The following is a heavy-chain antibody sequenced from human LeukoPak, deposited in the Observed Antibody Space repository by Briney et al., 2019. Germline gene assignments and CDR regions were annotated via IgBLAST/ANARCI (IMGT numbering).Heavy chain of an antibody. V-gene: IGHV3-23*01. J-gene: IGHJ4*02. D-gene: IGHD2-15*01. CDR3: AKQFSSAVGSAVDC. Sequence: GGSLRLSCAASGFTFSSHGMSWVRQAPGKGLEWLSAISGSGDSTYYADSVKGRFTISRDNSKNTLYLQINSLRADGTAVYYCAKQFSSAVGSAVDCWGQGTLVTVSS. CDR1: GFTFSSHG. CDR2: ISGSGDST.